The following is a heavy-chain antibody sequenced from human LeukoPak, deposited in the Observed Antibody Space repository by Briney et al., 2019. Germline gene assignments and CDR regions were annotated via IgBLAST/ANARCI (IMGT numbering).Heavy chain of an antibody. Sequence: PSETLSLTCTVSGDSIGCTYWSWIRQPPGKGLEWIGYIYYSGSTNYNPSLKSRVTISVGTSKNQFFLKLNSVTAADTAVYYCARFHSYGYWAYWFDPWGQGTLVTVSS. J-gene: IGHJ5*02. D-gene: IGHD5-18*01. CDR2: IYYSGST. CDR1: GDSIGCTY. CDR3: ARFHSYGYWAYWFDP. V-gene: IGHV4-59*01.